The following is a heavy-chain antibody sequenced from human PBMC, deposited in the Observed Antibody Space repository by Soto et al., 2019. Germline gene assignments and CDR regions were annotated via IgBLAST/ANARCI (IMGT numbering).Heavy chain of an antibody. V-gene: IGHV3-33*01. D-gene: IGHD2-2*01. Sequence: QVQLVESGGGMVQPGRSLRLSCAASGFTFSSYGMHWVRQAPGKGLEWVAVIWYDGSNKYYADSVKGRFTISRDNSKNTLYLQMNSLRAEDTAVYYCARDRVVPAAMIDYWGQGTLVTVSS. CDR1: GFTFSSYG. CDR3: ARDRVVPAAMIDY. J-gene: IGHJ4*02. CDR2: IWYDGSNK.